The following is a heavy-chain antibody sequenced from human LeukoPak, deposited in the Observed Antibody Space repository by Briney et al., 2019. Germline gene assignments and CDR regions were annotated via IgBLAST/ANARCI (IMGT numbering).Heavy chain of an antibody. J-gene: IGHJ5*02. V-gene: IGHV4-59*01. D-gene: IGHD3-22*01. CDR1: GGSLSTYY. CDR3: ARASGGYYNNWFDP. CDR2: IYYTGST. Sequence: SETLSLTCTVSGGSLSTYYWGWIRQPPGKGLDWMGYIYYTGSTNYNPSLKSRVTISVDTSKNQFSLNLNSVTAADTAVYYCARASGGYYNNWFDPWGQGTLVTVSS.